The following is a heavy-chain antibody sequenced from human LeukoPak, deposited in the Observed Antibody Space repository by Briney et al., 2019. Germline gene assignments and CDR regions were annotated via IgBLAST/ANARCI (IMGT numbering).Heavy chain of an antibody. J-gene: IGHJ5*02. CDR2: IFYTGST. CDR3: ARVMRDGEIKFVGVIGLP. V-gene: IGHV4-31*11. D-gene: IGHD3-16*02. CDR1: GGSISSGGYY. Sequence: PSETLSVTCAVSGGSISSGGYYWSWIRQHPGKGLEWIGYIFYTGSTYYNPSLKSRVTISVDTSKNQFSLKLSSVTAADTAVYYCARVMRDGEIKFVGVIGLPWGQGTLVTVSS.